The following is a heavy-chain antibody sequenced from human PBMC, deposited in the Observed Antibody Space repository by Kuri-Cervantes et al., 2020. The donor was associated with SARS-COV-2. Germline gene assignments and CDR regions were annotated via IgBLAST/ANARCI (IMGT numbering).Heavy chain of an antibody. J-gene: IGHJ6*02. CDR2: ISGSGTGA. Sequence: GGSLRLSCAASGFSFSGHAMSWVRQAPGKGLEWVSVISGSGTGAYYADSVKGRFTISRDNSKNTLYLQMNSLRAEDTAVYFCAKDPTATTEYYYAMDVWGQGTTVTVSS. CDR1: GFSFSGHA. V-gene: IGHV3-23*01. CDR3: AKDPTATTEYYYAMDV. D-gene: IGHD1-7*01.